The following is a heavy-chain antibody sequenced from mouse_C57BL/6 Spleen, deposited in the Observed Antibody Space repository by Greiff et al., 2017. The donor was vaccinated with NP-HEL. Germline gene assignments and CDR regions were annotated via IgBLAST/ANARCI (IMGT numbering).Heavy chain of an antibody. CDR3: ARGELVYFDY. CDR1: GYSITSGYY. V-gene: IGHV3-6*01. Sequence: EVQLVESGPGLVKPSQSLSLTCSVTGYSITSGYYWNWIRQFPGNKLEWMGYISYDGSNNYNPSLKNRISITRDTSKNQFFLKLNSVTTEDTATYYCARGELVYFDYWGQGTTLTVSS. D-gene: IGHD4-1*01. CDR2: ISYDGSN. J-gene: IGHJ2*01.